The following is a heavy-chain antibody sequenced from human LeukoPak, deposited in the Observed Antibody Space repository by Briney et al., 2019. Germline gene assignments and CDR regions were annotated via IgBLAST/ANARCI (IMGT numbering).Heavy chain of an antibody. CDR1: GGSINNYY. J-gene: IGHJ4*02. CDR3: ARDLGGGSFDF. D-gene: IGHD2-15*01. Sequence: SETLSLTCTVSGGSINNYYWSWVRQPPGKGLEWIAYIYSSGTARYNPSLMSRVTISVDTSKNHFSLKLTSVTAADTAVYYCARDLGGGSFDFWGQGTLVTVSS. V-gene: IGHV4-59*12. CDR2: IYSSGTA.